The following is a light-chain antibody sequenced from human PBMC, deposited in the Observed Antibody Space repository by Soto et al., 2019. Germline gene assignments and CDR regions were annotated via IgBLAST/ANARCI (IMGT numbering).Light chain of an antibody. CDR3: TVWDDSLRGRL. V-gene: IGLV1-47*01. J-gene: IGLJ2*01. CDR2: RNN. CDR1: SSNIESNY. Sequence: QSVLTQPPSASGTPGQRVTISCSGSSSNIESNYVYWYQQLPGTAPRLLIYRNNQRRSWVPDRFSGSKSGTSASLAISSLRYEDEADDYCTVWDDSLRGRLFGGGTKLTVL.